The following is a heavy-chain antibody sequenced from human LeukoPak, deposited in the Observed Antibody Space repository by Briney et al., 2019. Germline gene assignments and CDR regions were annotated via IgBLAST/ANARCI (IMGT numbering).Heavy chain of an antibody. J-gene: IGHJ4*02. CDR3: ARVSSSTSPFDY. V-gene: IGHV1-69*05. CDR2: IIPIFGTA. D-gene: IGHD2-2*01. CDR1: GYTFTGYY. Sequence: ASVKVSCKASGYTFTGYYMHWVRQAPGQGLEWMGGIIPIFGTANYAQKFQGRVTITTDESTSTAYMELSSLRSEDTAVYYCARVSSSTSPFDYWGQGTLVTVSS.